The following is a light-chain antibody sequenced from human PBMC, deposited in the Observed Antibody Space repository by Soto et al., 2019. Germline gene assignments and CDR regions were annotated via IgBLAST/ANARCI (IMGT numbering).Light chain of an antibody. CDR2: DAS. J-gene: IGKJ5*01. V-gene: IGKV3-11*01. Sequence: EIVLTQSPATLSLSPGERATLSCRASQSVGNNLAWYQQRPGQAPTLLISDASTRATGIPARFSGYGSGTDFTLTITSLEPEDFAVYYCQQRSNWPPTFGQGTRLEIK. CDR3: QQRSNWPPT. CDR1: QSVGNN.